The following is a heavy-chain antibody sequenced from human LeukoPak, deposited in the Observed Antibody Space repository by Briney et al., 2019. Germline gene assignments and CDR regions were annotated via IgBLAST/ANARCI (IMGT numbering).Heavy chain of an antibody. CDR3: AKDGFQLGSSFDY. CDR2: ISGSGGST. V-gene: IGHV3-23*01. CDR1: GFTFSSYA. D-gene: IGHD2-2*01. J-gene: IGHJ4*02. Sequence: GGSLRLSCAASGFTFSSYAMSWVRQAPGKGLERVSAISGSGGSTYYADSVKGRFTISRDNSKNTLYLQMNSLRAEDTAVYYCAKDGFQLGSSFDYWGQGTLVTVSS.